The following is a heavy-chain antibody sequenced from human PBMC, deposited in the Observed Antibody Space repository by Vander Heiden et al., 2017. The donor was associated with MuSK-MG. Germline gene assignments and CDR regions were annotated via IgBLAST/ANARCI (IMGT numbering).Heavy chain of an antibody. J-gene: IGHJ4*02. D-gene: IGHD3-10*01. CDR2: ISWDSGTI. Sequence: EVQLVESGGGLVQPGRSLRLSCAASGFTFDDYAMHWVRQAPGKGLEWVSGISWDSGTIGYADSVKGRFTISRDNAKNSLYLQMNSLRAEDTALYFCAKDKVGYGSGQTFDYWGQGTLVTVSS. V-gene: IGHV3-9*01. CDR1: GFTFDDYA. CDR3: AKDKVGYGSGQTFDY.